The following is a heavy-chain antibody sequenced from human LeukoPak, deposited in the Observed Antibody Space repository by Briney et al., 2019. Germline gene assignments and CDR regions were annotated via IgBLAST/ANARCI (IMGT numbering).Heavy chain of an antibody. Sequence: SQTLSLTCVISGDSVSSNSAAWNWIRQSPSRGLEWLGRTYYRSKWYNDYAVSVKSRITINPDTSKNQFSLQLNSVTPEDTAVYYCAREPGGAGYSGYDPFDYWGQGTLVTVSS. CDR1: GDSVSSNSAA. CDR3: AREPGGAGYSGYDPFDY. CDR2: TYYRSKWYN. D-gene: IGHD5-12*01. J-gene: IGHJ4*02. V-gene: IGHV6-1*01.